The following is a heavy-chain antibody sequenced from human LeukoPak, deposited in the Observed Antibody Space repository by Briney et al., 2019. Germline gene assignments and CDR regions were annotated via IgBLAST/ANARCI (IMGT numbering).Heavy chain of an antibody. V-gene: IGHV6-1*01. CDR2: TYYRSKWYN. Sequence: PSETLSLTCAISGDSVSNNSAAWNWIRRSPSRGLEWLGRTYYRSKWYNDYAVSVKSRITINPDTSKNQFSLQLKSVTSEDTAVYYCARGRSWGGSGFDFWGQGTLVTVSS. J-gene: IGHJ4*02. CDR3: ARGRSWGGSGFDF. CDR1: GDSVSNNSAA. D-gene: IGHD6-13*01.